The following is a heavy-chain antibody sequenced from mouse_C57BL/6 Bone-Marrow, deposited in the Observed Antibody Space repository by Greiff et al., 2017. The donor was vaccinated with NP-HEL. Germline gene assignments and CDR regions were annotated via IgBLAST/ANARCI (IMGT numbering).Heavy chain of an antibody. Sequence: QVQLQQPGAELVKPGASVKMSCKASGYTFTSYWITWVKQRPGQGLEWIGDIYPGSGSTNYNEKFKSKATLTVDTSSSTAYMQLSSLTSEDSAVYYCARRGSNYYPWYFEVWGTGTTVTVSS. CDR2: IYPGSGST. D-gene: IGHD2-5*01. V-gene: IGHV1-55*01. J-gene: IGHJ1*03. CDR3: ARRGSNYYPWYFEV. CDR1: GYTFTSYW.